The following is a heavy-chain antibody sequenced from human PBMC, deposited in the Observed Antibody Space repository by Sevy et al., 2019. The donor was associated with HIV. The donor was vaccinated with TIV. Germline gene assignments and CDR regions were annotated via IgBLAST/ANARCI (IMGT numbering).Heavy chain of an antibody. J-gene: IGHJ4*02. CDR3: VRADPAQHFDS. V-gene: IGHV1-46*01. CDR1: GDTFTNNY. CDR2: IDPSGGNA. Sequence: ASVKVSCKASGDTFTNNYMHWVRQAPGQGLEWMGIIDPSGGNASYAQKFQGRVSMTRDTSTSTIYLDLSSPRSEDTAVYYCVRADPAQHFDSWGQGTLVTVSS.